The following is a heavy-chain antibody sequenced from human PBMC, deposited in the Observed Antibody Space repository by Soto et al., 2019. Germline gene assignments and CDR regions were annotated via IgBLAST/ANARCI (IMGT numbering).Heavy chain of an antibody. Sequence: GGSLRLSCAASGFTFSSYGMHWVRQAPGKGLEWVAVISYDGSNKYYADSVKGRFTISRDNSKNTLYLQMNSLRAEDTAVYYCAKDFSPLVYYYYMDVWGKGTTVTVSS. V-gene: IGHV3-30*18. J-gene: IGHJ6*03. D-gene: IGHD2-15*01. CDR3: AKDFSPLVYYYYMDV. CDR2: ISYDGSNK. CDR1: GFTFSSYG.